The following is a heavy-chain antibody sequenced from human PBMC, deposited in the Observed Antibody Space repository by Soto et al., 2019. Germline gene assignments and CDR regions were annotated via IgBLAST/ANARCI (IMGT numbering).Heavy chain of an antibody. D-gene: IGHD3-10*01. J-gene: IGHJ4*02. Sequence: ASVKVSCKASGYTFTSYDINWVRQATGQGLEWMGWMNPNSGNTGYAQKFQGRVTMTRNTSISTAYMELSSLRSEDTAVYYCAKFISLRVSPDSCFDSWGLGTLVTVSS. CDR3: AKFISLRVSPDSCFDS. CDR2: MNPNSGNT. CDR1: GYTFTSYD. V-gene: IGHV1-8*01.